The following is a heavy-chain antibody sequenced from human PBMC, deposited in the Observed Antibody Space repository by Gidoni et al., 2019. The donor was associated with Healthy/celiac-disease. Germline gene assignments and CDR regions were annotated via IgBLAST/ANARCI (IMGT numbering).Heavy chain of an antibody. V-gene: IGHV3-30*18. CDR2: ISYDGSNK. CDR1: GFTFSSYG. J-gene: IGHJ4*02. CDR3: AKVRSGYDYWGGFDY. D-gene: IGHD5-12*01. Sequence: QVQLVESGGGVVEPGRSLRRPCAASGFTFSSYGMHWVRQAPGKGLEWVAVISYDGSNKYYADSVKGRFTISRDNSKNTLYLQMNSLRAEDTAVYYCAKVRSGYDYWGGFDYWGQGTLVTVSS.